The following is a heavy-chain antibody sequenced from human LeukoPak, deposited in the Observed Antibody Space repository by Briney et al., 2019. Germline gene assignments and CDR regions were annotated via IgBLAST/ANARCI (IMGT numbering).Heavy chain of an antibody. CDR3: VKGGYYYDSSGNDDAFDI. CDR2: ISSNGGST. CDR1: GFTFSSYA. J-gene: IGHJ3*02. D-gene: IGHD3-22*01. V-gene: IGHV3-64D*06. Sequence: PGGCLRLSCSASGFTFSSYAMHWVRPAPGKGLEYVSAISSNGGSTYYADSVKGRFTISRDNSKNTLYHQMSSLRAEDTAVYYCVKGGYYYDSSGNDDAFDIWGQGTMVTVSS.